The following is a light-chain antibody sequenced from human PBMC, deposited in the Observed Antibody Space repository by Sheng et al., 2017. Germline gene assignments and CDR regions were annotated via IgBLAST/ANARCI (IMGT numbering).Light chain of an antibody. CDR3: QVWHEDSDHWV. J-gene: IGLJ3*02. CDR1: NIRSKT. CDR2: DDR. Sequence: SYVLTQPPSVSVAPGQTARITCGGNNIRSKTVHWYQQKPGQAPVVVLYDDRDRPSGVPERFSGSNSGNTATLTISRVEAGDEADYYCQVWHEDSDHWVFGGGTKLTVL. V-gene: IGLV3-21*02.